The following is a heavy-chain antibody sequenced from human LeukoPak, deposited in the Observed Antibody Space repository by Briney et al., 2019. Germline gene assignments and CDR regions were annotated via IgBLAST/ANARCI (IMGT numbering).Heavy chain of an antibody. V-gene: IGHV4-34*01. D-gene: IGHD2-2*02. CDR2: INHSGST. Sequence: SETLFLTCAVYGGSFSGYYWSWIRQPPGKGLEWIGEINHSGSTNYNPSLKSRVTISVDTSNNQFSLKLSYVTAADTAVYYCASLYTLNYYYYMDVWGKGTTVTVSS. CDR3: ASLYTLNYYYYMDV. CDR1: GGSFSGYY. J-gene: IGHJ6*03.